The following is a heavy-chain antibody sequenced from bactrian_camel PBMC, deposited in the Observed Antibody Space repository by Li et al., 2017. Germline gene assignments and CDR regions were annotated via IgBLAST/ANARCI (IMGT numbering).Heavy chain of an antibody. Sequence: QVQLVESGGGLVQPGGSLRISCAGSAYTYNSNCKGWFRQAPGKEREGVAAIWRGGGGNVYYADSVKDRFTISRDNANTLYLQMNNLSRDDTAMYYCAAHIHGMNSHCSARRSQDFDYRGQGTQVTVS. V-gene: IGHV3S28*01. J-gene: IGHJ4*01. CDR3: AAHIHGMNSHCSARRSQDFDY. CDR2: IWRGGGGNV. CDR1: AYTYNSNC. D-gene: IGHD3*01.